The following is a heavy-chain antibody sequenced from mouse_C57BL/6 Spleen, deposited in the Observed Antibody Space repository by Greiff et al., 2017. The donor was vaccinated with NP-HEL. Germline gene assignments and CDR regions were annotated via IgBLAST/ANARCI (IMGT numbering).Heavy chain of an antibody. V-gene: IGHV1-66*01. Sequence: VQLQESGPELVKPGASVKISCKASGYSFTSYYIHWVKQRPGQGLEWIGWIYPGSGNTKYNEKFKGKATLTADTSSSTAYLQLSRLTSEDSAVYYCARLREYDVYWGQGTTLTVSS. CDR1: GYSFTSYY. J-gene: IGHJ2*01. D-gene: IGHD2-14*01. CDR2: IYPGSGNT. CDR3: ARLREYDVY.